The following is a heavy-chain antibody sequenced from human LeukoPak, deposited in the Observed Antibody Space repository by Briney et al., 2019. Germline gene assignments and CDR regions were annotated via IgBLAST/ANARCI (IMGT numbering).Heavy chain of an antibody. J-gene: IGHJ5*02. CDR3: ARDEDSTGYPS. CDR2: ISAGSTYI. D-gene: IGHD3-22*01. V-gene: IGHV3-21*01. CDR1: GFTFNNYT. Sequence: GGPLRLSCAASGFTFNNYTMNWVRQASGKGLEWVSSISAGSTYIYYADSVKGRFTVSRDNAKNSLYLQMNSLRAEDTAIYYCARDEDSTGYPSWGQGTLVTVSS.